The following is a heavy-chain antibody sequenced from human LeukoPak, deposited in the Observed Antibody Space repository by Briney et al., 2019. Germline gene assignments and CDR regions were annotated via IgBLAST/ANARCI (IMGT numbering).Heavy chain of an antibody. CDR3: ATTVVTRFDY. CDR1: GFTFSSNW. V-gene: IGHV3-7*01. Sequence: GGSLRLSCAASGFTFSSNWMSWVRQAPGKGLEWVANIKQDGSQKYYVDSVKGRFSISRDNAKNSLYLQMNSLRAEDTAVYYCATTVVTRFDYWGQGTLVTVSS. CDR2: IKQDGSQK. D-gene: IGHD4-23*01. J-gene: IGHJ4*02.